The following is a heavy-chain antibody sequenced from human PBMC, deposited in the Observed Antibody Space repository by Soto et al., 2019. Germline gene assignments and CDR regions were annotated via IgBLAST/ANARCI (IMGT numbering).Heavy chain of an antibody. V-gene: IGHV5-10-1*01. Sequence: PGESLKISCKGYGYSFTSYWISWVRKMPGKGLEWMGRIDPSDSYTNYSPSFQGDVTISADKSISTAYLQWSSLKASDTALYYCGVAARPSLVGYYYCGMDVWDQGTTVTV. CDR2: IDPSDSYT. J-gene: IGHJ6*02. CDR3: GVAARPSLVGYYYCGMDV. D-gene: IGHD6-6*01. CDR1: GYSFTSYW.